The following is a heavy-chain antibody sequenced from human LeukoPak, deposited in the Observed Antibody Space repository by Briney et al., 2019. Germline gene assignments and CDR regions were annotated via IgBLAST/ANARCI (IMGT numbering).Heavy chain of an antibody. D-gene: IGHD2-15*01. V-gene: IGHV3-7*03. J-gene: IGHJ4*02. CDR1: GFTFRSYW. CDR2: IKQDGSEK. CDR3: AREGVVVVAATSFDY. Sequence: GGSLRLSCAASGFTFRSYWMSWVRQAPGKGLEWVANIKQDGSEKYYVDSVKGRFTISRDNAKNSLYLQMNSLRAEDTAVYYCAREGVVVVAATSFDYWGQGTLVTVSS.